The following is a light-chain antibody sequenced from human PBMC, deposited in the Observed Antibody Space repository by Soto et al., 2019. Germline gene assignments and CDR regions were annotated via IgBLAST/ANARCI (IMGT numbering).Light chain of an antibody. V-gene: IGLV2-8*01. CDR1: SSDVGGYNY. J-gene: IGLJ2*01. CDR3: SSYAGSKTL. Sequence: QSVLTQPPSASGSPGQSLTISCTGTSSDVGGYNYVSWYQQHPGKAPKLMIYEVTKRPSGVPDRFSGSKSGNTASLTVSGFQAEDEADYYCSSYAGSKTLFGGGTKLTVL. CDR2: EVT.